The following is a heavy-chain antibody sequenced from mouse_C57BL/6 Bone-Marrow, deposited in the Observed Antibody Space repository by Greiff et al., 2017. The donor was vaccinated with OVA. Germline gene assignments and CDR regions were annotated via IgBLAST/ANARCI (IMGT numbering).Heavy chain of an antibody. Sequence: VQLQQSGPELVKPGASVKISCKASGYTFTDYYMNWVKQSHGKSLEWIGDINPDNGGTSYNQKFKGKATLTVDKSSSTAYMELRSLTSADSAVYYCASSYWCAYWGQGTLVTVSA. CDR2: INPDNGGT. CDR1: GYTFTDYY. J-gene: IGHJ3*01. V-gene: IGHV1-26*01. D-gene: IGHD1-1*01. CDR3: ASSYWCAY.